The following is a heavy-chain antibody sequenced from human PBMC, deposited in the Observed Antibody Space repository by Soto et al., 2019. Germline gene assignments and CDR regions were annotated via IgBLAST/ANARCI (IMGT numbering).Heavy chain of an antibody. J-gene: IGHJ5*02. D-gene: IGHD3-10*01. CDR3: AREEVAYYVWGSYNWFDP. Sequence: SETLSLTCTVSGGSINSGGYYWSWIRQHPGKGLEWIGYIYNSGSTYYNPSLKSRITISVDTSKNQFSLKLSSVSVADTAFYYWAREEVAYYVWGSYNWFDPWGQGTLVTVS. CDR1: GGSINSGGYY. CDR2: IYNSGST. V-gene: IGHV4-31*03.